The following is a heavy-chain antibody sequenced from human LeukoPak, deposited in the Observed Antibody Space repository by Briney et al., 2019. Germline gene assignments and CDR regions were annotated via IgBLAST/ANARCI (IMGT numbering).Heavy chain of an antibody. V-gene: IGHV4-61*02. Sequence: SQTLSLPCTVSGGSISSGGYYWSRIRQPAGKGLEWIGRIYTSGSTNYNPSLKSRVTISVDTSKNQFSLKLSSVTAADTAVYYCARAPSGHLFDYWGQGTLVTVSS. CDR1: GGSISSGGYY. CDR3: ARAPSGHLFDY. J-gene: IGHJ4*02. CDR2: IYTSGST. D-gene: IGHD3-22*01.